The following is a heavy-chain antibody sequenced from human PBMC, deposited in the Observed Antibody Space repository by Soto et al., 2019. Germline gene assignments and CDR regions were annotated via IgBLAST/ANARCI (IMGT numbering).Heavy chain of an antibody. Sequence: GGSLRLSCAASGFSFSSYSMNWVRQAPGKGLEWVSYIDSSSNTYYADSVKGRFTISRDNAKNSLYLQMNSLRDEDTAVYYCASAFDYWGQGTLVTVSS. CDR3: ASAFDY. CDR1: GFSFSSYS. V-gene: IGHV3-48*01. CDR2: IDSSSNT. J-gene: IGHJ4*02.